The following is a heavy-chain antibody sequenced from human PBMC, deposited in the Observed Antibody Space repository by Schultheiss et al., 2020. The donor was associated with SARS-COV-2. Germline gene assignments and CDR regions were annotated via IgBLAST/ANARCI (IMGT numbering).Heavy chain of an antibody. CDR1: GGSISSSGYY. V-gene: IGHV2-5*02. CDR3: ARSSSSTSYYYYYMDV. Sequence: TLSLTCTVSGGSISSSGYYWGWIRQPPGKALEWLALIYWDDDKRYSPSLKSRLTITKDTSKNQVVLTMTNMDPVDTATYYCARSSSSTSYYYYYMDVWGKGTTVTVSS. CDR2: IYWDDDK. D-gene: IGHD2-2*01. J-gene: IGHJ6*03.